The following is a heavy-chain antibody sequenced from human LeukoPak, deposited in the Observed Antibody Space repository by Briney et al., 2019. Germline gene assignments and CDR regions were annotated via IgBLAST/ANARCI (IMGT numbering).Heavy chain of an antibody. J-gene: IGHJ6*03. V-gene: IGHV4-59*08. CDR3: ARLSVVPAAMQFYYYYHMDV. D-gene: IGHD2-2*01. Sequence: PSETLSLTCTVSGGSISSYYWSWIRQPPGKGLEWIGYTFYSGSTNYNPSLKSRVTISVDTSKNQFSLKLSSVTAADTAVYYCARLSVVPAAMQFYYYYHMDVWGKGTTVTVSS. CDR2: TFYSGST. CDR1: GGSISSYY.